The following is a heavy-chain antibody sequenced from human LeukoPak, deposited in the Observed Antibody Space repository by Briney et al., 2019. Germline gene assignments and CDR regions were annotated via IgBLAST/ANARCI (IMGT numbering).Heavy chain of an antibody. J-gene: IGHJ4*02. CDR1: GGTFSSYA. D-gene: IGHD5-18*01. Sequence: GASVKVSCEASGGTFSSYAISWVRQAPGQGLEWMGRIIPILGIANYAQKFQGRVTITADKSTSTAYMELSSLRSEDTAVYYCARLLDTAMVTPYFDYWGQGTLVTVSS. CDR2: IIPILGIA. V-gene: IGHV1-69*04. CDR3: ARLLDTAMVTPYFDY.